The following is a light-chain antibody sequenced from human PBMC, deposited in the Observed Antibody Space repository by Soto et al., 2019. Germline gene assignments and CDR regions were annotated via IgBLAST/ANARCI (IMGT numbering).Light chain of an antibody. CDR3: SSHATTSTLHV. J-gene: IGLJ1*01. Sequence: SVLTQPASVFGSPGQSITISCTGTSSDFGTSNYVSWYQLHPGKAPKLLIFEVGYRPSEVSNRFSGSKSGNTASLTIVGLQAEDEADYYCSSHATTSTLHVFGSGTNVTVL. CDR1: SSDFGTSNY. CDR2: EVG. V-gene: IGLV2-14*01.